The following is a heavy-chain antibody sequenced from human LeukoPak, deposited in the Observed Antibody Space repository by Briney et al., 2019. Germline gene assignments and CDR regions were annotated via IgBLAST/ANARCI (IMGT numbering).Heavy chain of an antibody. V-gene: IGHV1-58*01. Sequence: SVKVSCKDAGFAFVNSLGHWVRQTRGQGLEWIGWVVVGSGNTNYAQKFQERVTITRDRSTSTAYMELNSLTSEDTAIYYCAADPQLGATSGFGFWGQGSLVTVSS. J-gene: IGHJ4*02. CDR2: VVVGSGNT. CDR1: GFAFVNSL. D-gene: IGHD1-26*01. CDR3: AADPQLGATSGFGF.